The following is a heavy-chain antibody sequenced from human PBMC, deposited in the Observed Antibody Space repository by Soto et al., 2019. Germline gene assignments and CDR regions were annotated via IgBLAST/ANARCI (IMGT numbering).Heavy chain of an antibody. CDR2: IYYSGST. Sequence: SETLSLTCTVSGGSISSGDYYWSWIRQPPGKGLEWIGYIYYSGSTYYNPSLKSRVTISVDTSKNQFSLKLSSVTAADTAVYYCARVASRERFFGSGWSTIYFDYWGQGTLVTVSS. V-gene: IGHV4-30-4*01. CDR3: ARVASRERFFGSGWSTIYFDY. J-gene: IGHJ4*02. D-gene: IGHD6-19*01. CDR1: GGSISSGDYY.